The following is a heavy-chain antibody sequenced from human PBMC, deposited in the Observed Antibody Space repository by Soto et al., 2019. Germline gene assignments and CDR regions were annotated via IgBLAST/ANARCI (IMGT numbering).Heavy chain of an antibody. CDR2: INAGNGNT. Sequence: GASVKVSCKASGYTFTCYAMHWVRQAPGQRLEWMGWINAGNGNTKYSQKFQRIITITRHTSASTAYMERSSLRSEDTAVYYCAREQQQLVLCCFDPWSQGTQVTVSS. CDR1: GYTFTCYA. V-gene: IGHV1-3*01. CDR3: AREQQQLVLCCFDP. J-gene: IGHJ5*02. D-gene: IGHD6-13*01.